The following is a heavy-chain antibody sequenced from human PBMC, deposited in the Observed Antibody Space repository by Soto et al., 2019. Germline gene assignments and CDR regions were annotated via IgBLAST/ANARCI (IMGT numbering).Heavy chain of an antibody. Sequence: SVKVSCKASGGSFSNSAFSWIRQAPGQGPEWMGGIIPVFGTSKSAQKFQDRVKISADESTTTAYMDLYSLTSGDTALYYCARGSGRWLQNYEIDAFEMWGQGTMVTVS. V-gene: IGHV1-69*13. CDR2: IIPVFGTS. CDR1: GGSFSNSA. J-gene: IGHJ3*02. CDR3: ARGSGRWLQNYEIDAFEM. D-gene: IGHD5-12*01.